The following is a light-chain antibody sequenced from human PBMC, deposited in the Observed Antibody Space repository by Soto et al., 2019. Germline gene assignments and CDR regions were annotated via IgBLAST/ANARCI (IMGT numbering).Light chain of an antibody. J-gene: IGLJ3*02. Sequence: QSVMTQPPSVSGAPGQRVAISCTGSSSTIGARYDVHWYQQLPGTAPKLLIYDNNNRPSGVPDRFSGSKSGTSASLAISGLQAEDEADYYCQSFDISLRGWVFGGGTKVTVL. V-gene: IGLV1-40*01. CDR2: DNN. CDR1: SSTIGARYD. CDR3: QSFDISLRGWV.